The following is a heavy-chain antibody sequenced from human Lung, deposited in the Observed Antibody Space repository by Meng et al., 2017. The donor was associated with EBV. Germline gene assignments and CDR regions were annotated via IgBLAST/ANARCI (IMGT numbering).Heavy chain of an antibody. V-gene: IGHV4-30-4*08. D-gene: IGHD6-6*01. CDR2: IYDSGST. CDR1: GGSIRFGDYY. J-gene: IGHJ5*02. CDR3: AREYSSSSGLPGP. Sequence: QVQLQGSGPGLVKPSQTSSRTCTVSGGSIRFGDYYWSWIRQPPGKGLEWIGYIYDSGSTSYNPSLMSRVTISVDTSRNQFSLKLTSVTAADTAVYYCAREYSSSSGLPGPWGQGTLVTVSS.